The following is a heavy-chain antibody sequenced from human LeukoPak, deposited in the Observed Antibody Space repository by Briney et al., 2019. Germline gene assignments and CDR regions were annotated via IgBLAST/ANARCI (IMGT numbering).Heavy chain of an antibody. Sequence: SETLSLTCAVYGGSFSGYYWSWIRQPPGKGLEWIGEINHSGSTNYNPSLKSRVTISVDTSKNQFSLKLSSVTAADTAVYYCARGITIFGVVISYYFDYWGQGTLVTVSS. CDR2: INHSGST. D-gene: IGHD3-3*01. V-gene: IGHV4-34*01. CDR3: ARGITIFGVVISYYFDY. J-gene: IGHJ4*02. CDR1: GGSFSGYY.